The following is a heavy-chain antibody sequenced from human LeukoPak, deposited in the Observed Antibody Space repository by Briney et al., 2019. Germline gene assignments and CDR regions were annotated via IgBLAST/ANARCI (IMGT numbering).Heavy chain of an antibody. D-gene: IGHD3-22*01. CDR2: IHYSGST. CDR1: GGSFSSGSYY. J-gene: IGHJ4*02. Sequence: PSETLSLTCTVSGGSFSSGSYYWSWIRQPPGKGLEWIGYIHYSGSTNYNPSLKSRVTISVDTSKNQFSLKLSSVTAADTAVYYCARDYYDSSGYYYGGFDYWGQGTLVTVSS. V-gene: IGHV4-61*01. CDR3: ARDYYDSSGYYYGGFDY.